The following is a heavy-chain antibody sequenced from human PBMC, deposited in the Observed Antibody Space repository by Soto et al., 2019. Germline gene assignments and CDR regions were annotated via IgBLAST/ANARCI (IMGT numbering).Heavy chain of an antibody. D-gene: IGHD3-10*01. Sequence: PXQTLSLTCAISGYSVSSTSAAWNWIRQSPSRGLECLGRTYYRSKWYNDYAVSVKSRITINPDTSKNQFSLQLNSVTPEDTAVYYCARGVTMVRGVIIKGYYYYGMDVWGQGTTVTVSS. CDR3: ARGVTMVRGVIIKGYYYYGMDV. CDR1: GYSVSSTSAA. J-gene: IGHJ6*02. CDR2: TYYRSKWYN. V-gene: IGHV6-1*01.